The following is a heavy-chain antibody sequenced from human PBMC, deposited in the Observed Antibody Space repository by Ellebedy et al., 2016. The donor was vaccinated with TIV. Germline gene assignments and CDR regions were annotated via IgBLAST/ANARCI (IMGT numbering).Heavy chain of an antibody. CDR3: ARLVGSSGSHDY. D-gene: IGHD3-22*01. J-gene: IGHJ4*02. CDR1: GYTFIRSW. CDR2: IYPDDSDI. V-gene: IGHV5-51*01. Sequence: KVSCKASGYTFIRSWIGWVRQMPGKGLEWMGIIYPDDSDIRYSPSFQGQVTISADKSSSTAYLQWSGLKASDTAMYYCARLVGSSGSHDYWGQGTLVTVSS.